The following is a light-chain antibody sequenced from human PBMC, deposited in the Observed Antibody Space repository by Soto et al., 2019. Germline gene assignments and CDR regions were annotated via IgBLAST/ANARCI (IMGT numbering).Light chain of an antibody. Sequence: PGERATLSCRASESVSDSYLAWYQQKPGQAPRLLIYASSRATGIPDRFSGSGSGTDFTLSISRLEPEDFAVYYCQHYGTSALFGPGTKVEIK. J-gene: IGKJ3*01. CDR2: AS. CDR3: QHYGTSAL. V-gene: IGKV3-20*01. CDR1: ESVSDSY.